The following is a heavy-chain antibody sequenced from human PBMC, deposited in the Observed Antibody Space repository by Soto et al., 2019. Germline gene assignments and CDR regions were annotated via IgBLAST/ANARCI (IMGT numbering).Heavy chain of an antibody. V-gene: IGHV1-69*13. CDR1: GGTFSSYA. D-gene: IGHD1-26*01. CDR2: IIPIFGTA. Sequence: SVKVSCKASGGTFSSYAISWVRQAPGQGLEWMGGIIPIFGTANYAQKFQGRVTITADESTSTAYMELSSLRSEDTAVYYCAREAEEGGSYYFSYFDLWGRGTLVTVSS. CDR3: AREAEEGGSYYFSYFDL. J-gene: IGHJ2*01.